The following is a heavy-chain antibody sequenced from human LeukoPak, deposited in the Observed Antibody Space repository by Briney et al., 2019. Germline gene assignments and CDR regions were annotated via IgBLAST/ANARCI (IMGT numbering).Heavy chain of an antibody. D-gene: IGHD3-10*01. V-gene: IGHV4-4*07. J-gene: IGHJ5*02. CDR1: GGSISSYY. CDR3: ARDGPGSYYTSFDP. CDR2: IYTSGST. Sequence: SDTLSFTCTVSGGSISSYYWSWIRQPAGKGLEWIGRIYTSGSTNYNPSLKSRVTMSVDTSKNQFSLKLSSVTAADTAVYYCARDGPGSYYTSFDPWGQGTLVTVSS.